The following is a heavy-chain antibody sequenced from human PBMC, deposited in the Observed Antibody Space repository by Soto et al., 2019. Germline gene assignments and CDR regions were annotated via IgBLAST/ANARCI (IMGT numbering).Heavy chain of an antibody. CDR1: GFTFNDYY. Sequence: PGGSLRLSCAASGFTFNDYYMSWIRQAPGKGLEWVSYISSSSSYTNYADSVKGRFTISRDNAKNSLYLQMNSLRAEDTAVYYCASRGGYDQYRDYWGQGTLVTVSS. V-gene: IGHV3-11*06. CDR2: ISSSSSYT. D-gene: IGHD5-12*01. CDR3: ASRGGYDQYRDY. J-gene: IGHJ4*02.